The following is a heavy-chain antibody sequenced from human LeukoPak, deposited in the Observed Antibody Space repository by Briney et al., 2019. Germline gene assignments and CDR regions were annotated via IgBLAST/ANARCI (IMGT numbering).Heavy chain of an antibody. CDR2: ISGSGGST. V-gene: IGHV3-23*01. J-gene: IGHJ4*02. Sequence: LRLSCAASGFTXSSYAMSWVRQAPGKGLEWVSAISGSGGSTYYADSVKGRFTISRDNSKNTLYLQMNSLRAEDTAVYYCAKGGYSYGYADYWGQGTLVTVSS. D-gene: IGHD5-18*01. CDR3: AKGGYSYGYADY. CDR1: GFTXSSYA.